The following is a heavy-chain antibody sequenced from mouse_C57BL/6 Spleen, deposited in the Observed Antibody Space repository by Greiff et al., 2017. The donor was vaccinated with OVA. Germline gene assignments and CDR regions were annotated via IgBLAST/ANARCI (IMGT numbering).Heavy chain of an antibody. CDR2: INPNNGGT. J-gene: IGHJ2*01. CDR3: ASRTGTDDY. CDR1: GYTFTDYY. D-gene: IGHD4-1*01. V-gene: IGHV1-26*01. Sequence: EVKLQQSGPELVKPGASVKISCKASGYTFTDYYMNWVKQSHGKSLEWIGDINPNNGGTSYNQKFKGKATLTVDKSSSTAYMELRSLTSEDSAVYYCASRTGTDDYGGQGTTLTVSS.